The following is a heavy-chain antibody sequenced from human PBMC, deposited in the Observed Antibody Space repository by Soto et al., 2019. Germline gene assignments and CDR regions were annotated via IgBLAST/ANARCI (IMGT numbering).Heavy chain of an antibody. J-gene: IGHJ4*02. CDR3: ARDYYDSRDFDY. CDR2: ISYDGSNK. Sequence: PGGSLILSCAASGFTFSSYAMHWVRQAPGKGLEWVAVISYDGSNKYYADSVKGRFTISRDNSKNTLYLQMNSLRAEDTAVYYCARDYYDSRDFDYWGQGTLVTVSS. D-gene: IGHD3-22*01. CDR1: GFTFSSYA. V-gene: IGHV3-30-3*01.